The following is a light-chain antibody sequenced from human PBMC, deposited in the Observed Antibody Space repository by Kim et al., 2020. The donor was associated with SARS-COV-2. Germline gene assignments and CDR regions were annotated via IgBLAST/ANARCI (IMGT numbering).Light chain of an antibody. CDR3: QQYGSSVT. CDR2: GAS. J-gene: IGKJ1*01. Sequence: EIVLTQSPGTLSLSPGERATLSCRASQSITTSYLAWYQQKPGQAPRLLIYGASSRATGIPDRFSGSGSGTDFTLTISRLDPEDFAVYYCQQYGSSVTFGQGTKVDIK. CDR1: QSITTSY. V-gene: IGKV3-20*01.